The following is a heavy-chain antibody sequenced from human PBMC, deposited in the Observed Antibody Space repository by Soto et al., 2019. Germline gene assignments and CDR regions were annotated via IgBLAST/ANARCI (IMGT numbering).Heavy chain of an antibody. Sequence: SETLSLTCTVSGGSISSYYWSWFRQSPGRRMEWIGYVHHSWGSSYNPSLQSRVAISLDTSKSQFSLKVTSVTATDTAVYYCARQGFGPLHGLVDVWGQGTTVTVSS. CDR1: GGSISSYY. CDR3: ARQGFGPLHGLVDV. J-gene: IGHJ6*02. CDR2: VHHSWGS. D-gene: IGHD3-10*01. V-gene: IGHV4-59*08.